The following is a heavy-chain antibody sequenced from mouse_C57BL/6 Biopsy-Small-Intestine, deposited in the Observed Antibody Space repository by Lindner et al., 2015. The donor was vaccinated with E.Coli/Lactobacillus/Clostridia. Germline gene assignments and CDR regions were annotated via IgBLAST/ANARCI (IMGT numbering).Heavy chain of an antibody. D-gene: IGHD3-1*01. V-gene: IGHV1-53*01. CDR3: ARVQRERRAIYYFDY. CDR1: GYTFTSYY. J-gene: IGHJ2*01. CDR2: INPNSGGT. Sequence: SVKVSCKASGYTFTSYYLHWVRQAPGQGLEWMGLINPNSGGTTYAQKFQDRVTMTRDTSTTTIYMELSSLTSEDTAIYYCARVQRERRAIYYFDYWGQGTLVTVSS.